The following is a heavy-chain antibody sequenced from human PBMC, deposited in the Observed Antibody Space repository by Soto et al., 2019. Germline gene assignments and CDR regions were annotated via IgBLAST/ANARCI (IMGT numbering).Heavy chain of an antibody. V-gene: IGHV1-69*01. CDR1: GGTFSSYA. D-gene: IGHD3-22*01. Sequence: QVQLVQSGAEVKKPGSSVKVSSKASGGTFSSYAISWVRQAPGQGLEWMGGIIPIFGTANYAQKFQGRVTITADESTSTAYMELSSLRSEDTAVYYCSYYYDSSGYLPPAYYYGMDVWGQGTTVTVSS. CDR3: SYYYDSSGYLPPAYYYGMDV. J-gene: IGHJ6*02. CDR2: IIPIFGTA.